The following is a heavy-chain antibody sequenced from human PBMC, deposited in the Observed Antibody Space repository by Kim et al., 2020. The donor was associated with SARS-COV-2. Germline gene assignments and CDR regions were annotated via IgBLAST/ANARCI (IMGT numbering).Heavy chain of an antibody. D-gene: IGHD6-19*01. V-gene: IGHV4-39*01. J-gene: IGHJ3*02. Sequence: SETLSLTCTVSGVSISNSFFYWGWIRQPPGKGLEWIGSFYYSESTYYNQSLKSRVTISVDSSKNQFSLKLSSVTAADTAVYYCARQGVDSRGGGDAFDI. CDR1: GVSISNSFFY. CDR2: FYYSEST. CDR3: ARQGVDSRGGGDAFDI.